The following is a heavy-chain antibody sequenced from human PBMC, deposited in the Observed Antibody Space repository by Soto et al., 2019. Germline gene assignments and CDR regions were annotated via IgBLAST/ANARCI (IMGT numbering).Heavy chain of an antibody. CDR3: ARRHLAVAVSPWFDP. CDR2: IDSSGEK. CDR1: GLSISDSEMG. D-gene: IGHD6-19*01. Sequence: QVTLKESGPVLVKPTETLTLRCTVSGLSISDSEMGVSWIRQPPGKALEWLAHIDSSGEKSYRTFLKSRLTISTETSKSQIVLIMTNIDPADTGTYYCARRHLAVAVSPWFDPWGQVILVTVPS. J-gene: IGHJ5*02. V-gene: IGHV2-26*01.